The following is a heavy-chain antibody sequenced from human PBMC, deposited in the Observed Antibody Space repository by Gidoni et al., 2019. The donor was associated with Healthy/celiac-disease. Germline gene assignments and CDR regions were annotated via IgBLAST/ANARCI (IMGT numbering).Heavy chain of an antibody. CDR3: ARGGGSGRPGDYYYYGMDV. D-gene: IGHD6-19*01. V-gene: IGHV4-4*02. CDR1: GGSISRSNW. Sequence: QVQLQESGPGPVKPSGTLSLTCAVSGGSISRSNWWSWVRQPPGKGLEWIGEIYHSGSTNYNPSLKSRVTISVDKSKNQFSLKLSSVTAADTAVYYCARGGGSGRPGDYYYYGMDVWGQGTTVTVSS. J-gene: IGHJ6*02. CDR2: IYHSGST.